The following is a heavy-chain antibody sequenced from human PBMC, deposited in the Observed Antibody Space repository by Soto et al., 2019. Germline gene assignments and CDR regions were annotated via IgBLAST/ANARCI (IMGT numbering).Heavy chain of an antibody. CDR3: ARAPLVIPHITIFGEASPGVLDD. D-gene: IGHD3-3*01. J-gene: IGHJ4*02. CDR1: GYSFIDHY. Sequence: ASVQVCCKTSGYSFIDHYTHWVRQAPGQGLEWMGWCNPNNGATHVAQKFKYRIIMTRDTSIKTAYMELSGLTPDATAVSYCARAPLVIPHITIFGEASPGVLDDSGQAHPVTVAS. CDR2: CNPNNGAT. V-gene: IGHV1-2*02.